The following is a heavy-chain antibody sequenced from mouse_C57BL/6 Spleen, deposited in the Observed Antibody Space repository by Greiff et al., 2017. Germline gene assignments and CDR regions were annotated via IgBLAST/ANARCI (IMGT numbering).Heavy chain of an antibody. V-gene: IGHV1-82*01. CDR2: IYPGDGDT. CDR1: GYAFSSSW. CDR3: ATAYYSNYEGYFDV. Sequence: VQLQQSGPELVKPGASVKISCKASGYAFSSSWMNWVQQRPGKGLEWIGRIYPGDGDTTYNGKFKGKATLTADKSSSTAYMQLSSLTSEDSAVYFCATAYYSNYEGYFDVWGTGTTVTVSS. J-gene: IGHJ1*03. D-gene: IGHD2-5*01.